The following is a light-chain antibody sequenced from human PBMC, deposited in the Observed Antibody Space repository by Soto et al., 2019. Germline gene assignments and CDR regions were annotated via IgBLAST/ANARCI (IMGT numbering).Light chain of an antibody. V-gene: IGKV3-11*01. J-gene: IGKJ2*01. CDR1: QSVSSY. Sequence: EIVLTQSPATLSLSPGERATLSCRASQSVSSYLAWYQQKPGQAPRLLIYDASNRATGIPARFSGSGSGTDFTLTISSLEPEDSAVYYCQQRSNWPPTFGPGTKLEIK. CDR2: DAS. CDR3: QQRSNWPPT.